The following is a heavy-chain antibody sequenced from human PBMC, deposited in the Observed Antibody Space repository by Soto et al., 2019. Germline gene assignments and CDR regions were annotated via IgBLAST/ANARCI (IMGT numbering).Heavy chain of an antibody. D-gene: IGHD3-10*01. V-gene: IGHV1-46*01. CDR2: IKPGGGDT. CDR3: TRTFYYATRGFVGVTGELDI. J-gene: IGHJ3*02. CDR1: LYGFINDD. Sequence: ASVKXSFNASLYGFINDDIHCFRHARGQGLEWMGAIKPGGGDTNLAQRFQGRVTITRDTSTRTVYREMSSLRSEDTAIYYCTRTFYYATRGFVGVTGELDIWGQGTKVTVSS.